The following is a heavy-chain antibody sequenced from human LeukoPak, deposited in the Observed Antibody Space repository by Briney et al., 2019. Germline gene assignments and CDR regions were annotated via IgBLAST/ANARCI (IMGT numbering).Heavy chain of an antibody. D-gene: IGHD2-21*02. CDR3: ARDFSDARFDY. J-gene: IGHJ4*02. Sequence: GGSLRLSCAASGLTFSSYSMNWVRQAPGKGLEWVSSISSSSSYIYYADSVKGRFTISRDNAKNSLYLQMNSLRAEDTAVYYCARDFSDARFDYWGQGTLVTVSS. V-gene: IGHV3-21*01. CDR1: GLTFSSYS. CDR2: ISSSSSYI.